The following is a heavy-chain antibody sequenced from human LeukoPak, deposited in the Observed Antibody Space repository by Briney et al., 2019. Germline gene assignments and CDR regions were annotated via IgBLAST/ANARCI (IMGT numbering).Heavy chain of an antibody. D-gene: IGHD3-16*01. J-gene: IGHJ4*02. CDR1: GGSLTNYY. V-gene: IGHV4-4*09. CDR3: ARLNFRGGEALHFDS. CDR2: IHSDGTT. Sequence: PSETLSLTCSVSGGSLTNYYWGWIRQPPGKGLEFIGYIHSDGTTNYDSSLQSRVAISLDTSKIQFSLRLYSVTAADMALYFCARLNFRGGEALHFDSWGQGTLVTVSS.